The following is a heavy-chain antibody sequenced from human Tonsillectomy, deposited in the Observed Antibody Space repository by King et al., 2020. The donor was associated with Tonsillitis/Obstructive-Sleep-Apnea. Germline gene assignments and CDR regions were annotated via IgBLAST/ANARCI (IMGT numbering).Heavy chain of an antibody. CDR3: ARVDRLRVPAAVSRLTVRGYVSYYMDV. D-gene: IGHD2-2*01. CDR2: INHSGST. J-gene: IGHJ6*03. V-gene: IGHV4-34*01. CDR1: GGSFSGYY. Sequence: VQLQQWGAGLLKPSETLSLTCAVYGGSFSGYYWSWIRQPPGKGLEWIGEINHSGSTNYHPSLKNRVTISVDTSNNQFSLKLTSVTAADTAVYYCARVDRLRVPAAVSRLTVRGYVSYYMDVWGKGTTVTVSS.